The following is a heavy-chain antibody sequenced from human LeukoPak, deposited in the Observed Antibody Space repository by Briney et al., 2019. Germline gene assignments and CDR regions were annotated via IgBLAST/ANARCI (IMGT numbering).Heavy chain of an antibody. V-gene: IGHV1-2*02. CDR1: GYTFTGYY. D-gene: IGHD3-3*01. Sequence: ASVKVSCKASGYTFTGYYMHWVRQAPGPGLEWMGWINPNSGGTNYAQKFQGRVTMTRDTSISTAYMELSRLRSDDTAVYYCARLYDFWSGPKDYWGQGTLVTVSS. CDR3: ARLYDFWSGPKDY. CDR2: INPNSGGT. J-gene: IGHJ4*02.